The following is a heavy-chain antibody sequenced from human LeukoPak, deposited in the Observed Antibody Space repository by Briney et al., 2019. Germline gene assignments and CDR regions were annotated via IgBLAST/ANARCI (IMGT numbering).Heavy chain of an antibody. CDR1: GGSFSGYY. Sequence: SETLSLTCAVYGGSFSGYYWSWIRQPPGKGLEWIGEINHSGSTNYNPSLKSRVTISVDTSKNQFSLKLSSVTAADTAVYYCASNHYGGNSRYYFDYWGQGTLVTVSS. CDR3: ASNHYGGNSRYYFDY. CDR2: INHSGST. J-gene: IGHJ4*02. V-gene: IGHV4-34*01. D-gene: IGHD4-23*01.